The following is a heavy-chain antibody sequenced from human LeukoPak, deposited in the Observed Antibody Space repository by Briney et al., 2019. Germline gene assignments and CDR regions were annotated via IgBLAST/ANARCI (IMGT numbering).Heavy chain of an antibody. Sequence: SETLSLTCTVSGGSISSSSYYWGWIRQPPGKGLEWIGSIYYSGSTYYNPSLKSRVTISVDTSKNQFSLKLSSVTAADTAVYYCARQRLMHYDFFDYWGQGTLVTVSS. CDR1: GGSISSSSYY. J-gene: IGHJ4*02. V-gene: IGHV4-39*01. D-gene: IGHD3-3*01. CDR3: ARQRLMHYDFFDY. CDR2: IYYSGST.